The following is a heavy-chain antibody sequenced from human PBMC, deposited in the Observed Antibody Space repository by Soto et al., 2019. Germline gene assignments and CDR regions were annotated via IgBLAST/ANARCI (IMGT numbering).Heavy chain of an antibody. CDR3: ARSSGITIFGVVTQYYYYMDV. J-gene: IGHJ6*03. Sequence: QLQLQESGPGLVKPSETLSLTCTVSGGSISSSSYYWGWIRQPPGKGLEWIGSIYYSGSTYYNPSLKSRVSISVDTSKNRFSLKLSSVTAADTAVYYCARSSGITIFGVVTQYYYYMDVWCKGTTVTVSS. CDR1: GGSISSSSYY. CDR2: IYYSGST. D-gene: IGHD3-3*01. V-gene: IGHV4-39*01.